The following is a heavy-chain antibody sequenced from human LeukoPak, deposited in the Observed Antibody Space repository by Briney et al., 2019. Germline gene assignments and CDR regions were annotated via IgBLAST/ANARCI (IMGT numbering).Heavy chain of an antibody. J-gene: IGHJ4*02. CDR3: AKPFRYSGSYWDY. Sequence: PGGSLRLSCAASGFTFSRYSMNWVRQAPGKGLEWVSAISGSGGSTYYADSVKGRFTISRDNSKNTLYLQMNSLRAEDTAVYYCAKPFRYSGSYWDYWGQGTLVTVSS. CDR1: GFTFSRYS. D-gene: IGHD1-26*01. CDR2: ISGSGGST. V-gene: IGHV3-23*01.